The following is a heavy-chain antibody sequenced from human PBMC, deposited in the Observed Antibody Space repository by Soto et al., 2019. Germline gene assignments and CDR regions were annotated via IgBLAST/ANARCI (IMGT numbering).Heavy chain of an antibody. V-gene: IGHV3-48*01. J-gene: IGHJ4*02. CDR1: GFTFSSYS. D-gene: IGHD3-22*01. CDR3: AGDSDASSGEYLRGVYYFDY. CDR2: ISSSSSTI. Sequence: EVQLVESGGGLVQPGGSLRLSCAASGFTFSSYSMNWVRQAPGKGLEWVSYISSSSSTIYYADSVKGRFTISRDTTKNSLYLQMNSLRAEGTAGYYWAGDSDASSGEYLRGVYYFDYWGQGTLVTVSS.